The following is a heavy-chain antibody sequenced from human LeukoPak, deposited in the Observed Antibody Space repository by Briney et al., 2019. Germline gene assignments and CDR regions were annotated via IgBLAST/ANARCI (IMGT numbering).Heavy chain of an antibody. Sequence: PGGSLRLSCAASGFTFSSYAMSWVRQAPGKGLEWVPAISGSGGSTYYADSVKGRFTISRDNSKNTLYLQMNSLRAEDTAVYYCAKDYEGATGHYFDYWGQGTLVTVSS. CDR3: AKDYEGATGHYFDY. D-gene: IGHD1-26*01. J-gene: IGHJ4*02. CDR1: GFTFSSYA. CDR2: ISGSGGST. V-gene: IGHV3-23*01.